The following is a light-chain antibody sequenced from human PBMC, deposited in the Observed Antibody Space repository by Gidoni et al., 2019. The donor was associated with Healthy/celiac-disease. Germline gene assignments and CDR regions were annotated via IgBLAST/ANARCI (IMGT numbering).Light chain of an antibody. Sequence: DIQMPQSPSSLSASVGDRVTITCQASQDISNSLNWYQQKPGKAPKLLIYDASNLETGVPSRFSGSGSGTDFTFTISSLQPEDIATYYCQQYDNLPAWTFGQGTKLEIK. CDR3: QQYDNLPAWT. CDR1: QDISNS. J-gene: IGKJ2*02. V-gene: IGKV1-33*01. CDR2: DAS.